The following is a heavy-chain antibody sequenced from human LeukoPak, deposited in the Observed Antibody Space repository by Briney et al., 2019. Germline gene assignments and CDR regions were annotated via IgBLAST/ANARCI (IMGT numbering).Heavy chain of an antibody. V-gene: IGHV4-39*01. CDR3: ARWFVPAAIWVDAFDI. D-gene: IGHD2-2*02. CDR2: IYYSGST. CDR1: GGSISSSSYY. Sequence: SETLSLTCTVSGGSISSSSYYWGWIRQPPGKGLEWIGSIYYSGSTYYNPSLKSRVTISVDTSKNQFSLKLSSVTAADTAVYYCARWFVPAAIWVDAFDIWGQGTMVTVSS. J-gene: IGHJ3*02.